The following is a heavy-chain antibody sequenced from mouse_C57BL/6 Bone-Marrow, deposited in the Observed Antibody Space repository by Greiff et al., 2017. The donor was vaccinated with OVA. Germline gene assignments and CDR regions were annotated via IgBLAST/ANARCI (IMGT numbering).Heavy chain of an antibody. J-gene: IGHJ2*01. V-gene: IGHV14-4*01. CDR2: IDPENGDT. CDR3: TTWGVYYFDY. CDR1: GFNIKDDY. Sequence: EVMLVESGAELVRPGASVKLSCTASGFNIKDDYMHWVKQRPEQGLEWIGWIDPENGDTEYASKFQGKATITADTSSNTAYLQLSSLTSEDTAVYYCTTWGVYYFDYWGQGTTLTVSS.